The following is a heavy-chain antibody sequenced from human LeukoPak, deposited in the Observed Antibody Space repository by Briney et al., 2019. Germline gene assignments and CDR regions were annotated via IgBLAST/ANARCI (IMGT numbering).Heavy chain of an antibody. V-gene: IGHV3-66*02. CDR2: IYSGGST. CDR3: ARDSRGLDAFDI. Sequence: GGSLRLSCAASGFTVSSNYMSWVRQAPGKGLKGVSVIYSGGSTYYADSVKGRFTISRDNSKNTLYLQMNSLRAEDTAVYYCARDSRGLDAFDIWGQGTMVTVSS. CDR1: GFTVSSNY. D-gene: IGHD3-22*01. J-gene: IGHJ3*02.